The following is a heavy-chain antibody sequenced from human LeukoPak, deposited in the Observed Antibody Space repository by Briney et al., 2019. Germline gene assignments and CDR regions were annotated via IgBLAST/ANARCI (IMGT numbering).Heavy chain of an antibody. J-gene: IGHJ4*02. D-gene: IGHD3-22*01. V-gene: IGHV4-59*12. CDR1: GGFIRFYY. CDR2: IYYSGST. CDR3: ARDGKWDSSGYFMEYFDY. Sequence: ASETLSLTCGVSGGFIRFYYWIWIRHPPGKGLESIAYIYYSGSTKYNPSLKSRVTISVDTSKNQFSLQMSSMTAADTAVYYCARDGKWDSSGYFMEYFDYWGQGTLVTVSS.